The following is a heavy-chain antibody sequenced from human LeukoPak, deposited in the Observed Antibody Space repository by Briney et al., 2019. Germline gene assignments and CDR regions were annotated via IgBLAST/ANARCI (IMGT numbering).Heavy chain of an antibody. D-gene: IGHD3-10*01. J-gene: IGHJ4*02. CDR1: GFAFSNAW. Sequence: GGSLRLSCAASGFAFSNAWMSWVRQAPGKGLEWVGRIKSKTDGGTTDYAAPVKGRFTISRDDSKNTLYLQMNSLKTEDTAVYYCTTEVLWFGELLDYWGQGTLVTVSS. CDR2: IKSKTDGGTT. V-gene: IGHV3-15*01. CDR3: TTEVLWFGELLDY.